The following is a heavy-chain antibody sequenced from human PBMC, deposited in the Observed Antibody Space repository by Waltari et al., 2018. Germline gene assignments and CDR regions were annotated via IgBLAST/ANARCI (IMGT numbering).Heavy chain of an antibody. CDR1: GYSISSGYY. D-gene: IGHD6-13*01. Sequence: QVQLQESGPGLVKPSETLSLTCTVSGYSISSGYYWGWIRQPPGKGLEWIGSIYHSGSTYDNPSLKSRVTISVDTSKNQFSLKLSSVTAADTAVYYCARDGIAAAPVDWFDPWGQGTLVTVSS. J-gene: IGHJ5*02. CDR2: IYHSGST. V-gene: IGHV4-38-2*02. CDR3: ARDGIAAAPVDWFDP.